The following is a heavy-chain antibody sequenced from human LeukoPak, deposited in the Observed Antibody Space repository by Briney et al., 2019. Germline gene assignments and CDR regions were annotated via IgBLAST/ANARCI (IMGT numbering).Heavy chain of an antibody. J-gene: IGHJ6*03. V-gene: IGHV3-7*01. CDR2: IDQHGSEK. CDR1: GFTFTSYW. Sequence: PGGSLRLSCAASGFTFTSYWMSWVRQASGKGLEWVADIDQHGSEKYYVDSVKGRFTISRDNAKNSVYLQMNSLRAEDTAVYYCTRDNGYCSGGSCYHYYMDVWGKGTTVTVSS. D-gene: IGHD2-15*01. CDR3: TRDNGYCSGGSCYHYYMDV.